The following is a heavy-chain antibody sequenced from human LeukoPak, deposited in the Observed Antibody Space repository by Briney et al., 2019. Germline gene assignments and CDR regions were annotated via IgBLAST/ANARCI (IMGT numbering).Heavy chain of an antibody. CDR1: GFTFSSSW. Sequence: GGSLRLSCAASGFTFSSSWMAWVRQAPGKGLEWVSAISGSGGSTYYADSVKGRFTISRDNSKNTLYLQMNSLRAEDTAVYYCAKDQATMVRGNSFDYWGQGTLVTVSS. CDR3: AKDQATMVRGNSFDY. J-gene: IGHJ4*02. D-gene: IGHD3-10*01. V-gene: IGHV3-23*01. CDR2: ISGSGGST.